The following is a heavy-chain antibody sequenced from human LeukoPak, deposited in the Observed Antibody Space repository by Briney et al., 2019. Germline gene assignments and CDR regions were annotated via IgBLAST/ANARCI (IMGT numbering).Heavy chain of an antibody. CDR3: ARDGTLLWFGELLSGWFDP. CDR2: IYTSGST. CDR1: GGSISSGSYY. V-gene: IGHV4-61*02. Sequence: PSETLSLTCTVSGGSISSGSYYWSWIRQPAGKGLEWIGRIYTSGSTNYNPSLKSRVTISVDTSKNQFSLKLSSATAADTAVYYCARDGTLLWFGELLSGWFDPWGQGTLVTVSS. D-gene: IGHD3-10*01. J-gene: IGHJ5*02.